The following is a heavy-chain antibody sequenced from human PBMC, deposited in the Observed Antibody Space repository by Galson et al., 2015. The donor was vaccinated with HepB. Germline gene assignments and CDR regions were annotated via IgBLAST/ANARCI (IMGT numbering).Heavy chain of an antibody. Sequence: SLRLSCAASGFTFSGSAMHWVRQASGKGLEWVGRIRSKANSYATAYAASVKGRFTISRDDSKNTAYLQMNSLKTEDTAVYYCTRCGGDCLYYYYGMDVWGQGTTVTVSS. D-gene: IGHD2-21*02. V-gene: IGHV3-73*01. CDR2: IRSKANSYAT. J-gene: IGHJ6*02. CDR3: TRCGGDCLYYYYGMDV. CDR1: GFTFSGSA.